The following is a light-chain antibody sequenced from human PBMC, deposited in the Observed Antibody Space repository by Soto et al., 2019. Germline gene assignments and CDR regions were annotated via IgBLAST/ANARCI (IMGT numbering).Light chain of an antibody. J-gene: IGKJ4*01. V-gene: IGKV1-33*01. Sequence: DIQMTQSPSSLSASVGDRVTITCQASQDIKNYLNWYQQKSGKAPKLLIYDASDLETGAPSRFSGSGSGTDFPFTINSLQPEDIVTYYCQQYDNLPLTFGGGTKVEIK. CDR3: QQYDNLPLT. CDR2: DAS. CDR1: QDIKNY.